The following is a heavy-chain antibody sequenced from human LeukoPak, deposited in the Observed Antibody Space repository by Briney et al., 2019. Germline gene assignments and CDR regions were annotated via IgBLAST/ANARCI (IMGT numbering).Heavy chain of an antibody. CDR3: AREPTDYYGSGSSRVYYYYYMDV. V-gene: IGHV4-4*07. CDR1: GGSISSYY. J-gene: IGHJ6*03. D-gene: IGHD3-10*01. Sequence: SETLSLTCTVSGGSISSYYWSWIRQPAGKGLEWIGRIYTSGSTNYNPFLKSRVTMSVDTSKNQFSLKLSSVTAADTAVYYCAREPTDYYGSGSSRVYYYYYMDVWGKGTTVTISS. CDR2: IYTSGST.